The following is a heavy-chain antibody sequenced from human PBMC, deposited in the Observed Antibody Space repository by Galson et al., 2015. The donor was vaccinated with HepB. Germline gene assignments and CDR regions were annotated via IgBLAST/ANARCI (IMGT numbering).Heavy chain of an antibody. CDR3: VKEGSWFGGDWFDP. Sequence: SLRLSCAGSGFIFRHHAMAWIRQAPGKGLEWVSGINGRGSTRSYSDAVKGRFSIPRDNSKDTVFLQMDNLRAEDTAVYYCVKEGSWFGGDWFDPWGQGALVTVSS. V-gene: IGHV3-23*01. CDR2: INGRGSTR. D-gene: IGHD3-16*01. CDR1: GFIFRHHA. J-gene: IGHJ5*02.